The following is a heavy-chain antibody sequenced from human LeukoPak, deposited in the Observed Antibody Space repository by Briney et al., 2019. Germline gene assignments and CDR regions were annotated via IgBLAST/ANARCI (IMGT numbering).Heavy chain of an antibody. CDR1: GFTFSSYS. V-gene: IGHV3-48*04. CDR3: ARGPPFFYP. Sequence: GGALRLSCAASGFTFSSYSMDWVRQAPGKGLEWASYISISSTTINYADSVRGRFTISRDDDKNSLSLQISSLTAEDTAVYYGARGPPFFYPWGQGTLVTVSS. D-gene: IGHD3-3*01. J-gene: IGHJ5*02. CDR2: ISISSTTI.